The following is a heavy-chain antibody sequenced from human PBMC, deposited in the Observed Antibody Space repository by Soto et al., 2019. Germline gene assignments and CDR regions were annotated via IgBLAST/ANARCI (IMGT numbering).Heavy chain of an antibody. D-gene: IGHD3-10*01. J-gene: IGHJ4*02. CDR1: GGSFIGYY. CDR3: ARGALWFGELAKLFDY. CDR2: INHSGST. V-gene: IGHV4-34*01. Sequence: SETLSLTCAVYGGSFIGYYWSWIRQPPGKGLEWIGEINHSGSTNYNPSLKSRVTISVDTSKNQFSLKLSSVTAADTAVYYCARGALWFGELAKLFDYWGQGTLVTVSS.